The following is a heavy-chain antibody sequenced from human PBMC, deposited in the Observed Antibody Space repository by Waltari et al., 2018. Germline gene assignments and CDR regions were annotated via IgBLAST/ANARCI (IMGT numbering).Heavy chain of an antibody. J-gene: IGHJ6*02. CDR1: GGSVSSGSYY. CDR3: ARVAEDIVVVPAAIHGMDV. Sequence: QVQLQESGPGLVKPSETLSLTCTVSGGSVSSGSYYWSWIRQPPGKGLEWIGYIHYSGSTNYHPSLKSRVTISVDTSKNQFSLKLSSVTAADTAVYYCARVAEDIVVVPAAIHGMDVWGQGTTVTVSS. CDR2: IHYSGST. D-gene: IGHD2-2*01. V-gene: IGHV4-61*01.